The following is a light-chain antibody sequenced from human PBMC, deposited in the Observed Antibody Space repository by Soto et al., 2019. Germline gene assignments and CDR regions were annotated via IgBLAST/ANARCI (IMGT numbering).Light chain of an antibody. Sequence: QSALTQPASVSGSPGQSITISCTGTSSDVGGYNYVSWYQHHPGKAPKLMIYDGSNRPSGVSNRFSGSKSGNTASLTISGLQAEDEADYYCSSYTSSSTLYVFGTGTKVTVL. J-gene: IGLJ1*01. V-gene: IGLV2-14*03. CDR1: SSDVGGYNY. CDR2: DGS. CDR3: SSYTSSSTLYV.